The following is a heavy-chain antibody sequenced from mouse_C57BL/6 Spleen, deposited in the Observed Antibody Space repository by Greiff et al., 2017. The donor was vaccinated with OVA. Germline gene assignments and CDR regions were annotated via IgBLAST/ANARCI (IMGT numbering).Heavy chain of an antibody. D-gene: IGHD1-1*01. V-gene: IGHV10-1*01. CDR2: IRSKSNNYAT. CDR1: GFSFNTYA. Sequence: EVMLVESGGGLVQPKGSLKLSCAASGFSFNTYAMNWVRQAPGKGLEWVARIRSKSNNYATYYADSVKDRFTISRDDSESMLYLQMNNLKTEDTAMYYCVRQSDYYGSSFFDYWGQGTTLTVSS. J-gene: IGHJ2*01. CDR3: VRQSDYYGSSFFDY.